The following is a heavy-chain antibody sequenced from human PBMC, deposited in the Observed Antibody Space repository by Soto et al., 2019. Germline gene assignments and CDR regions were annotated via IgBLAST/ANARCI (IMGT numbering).Heavy chain of an antibody. CDR3: ARVPPDPEYSSSFPYYYGMDV. D-gene: IGHD6-6*01. CDR1: GGSISSGGYY. J-gene: IGHJ6*02. Sequence: QVQLQESGPGLVKPSQTLSLTCTVSGGSISSGGYYWSWIRQHPGKGLEWIGYIYYSGSTYYNPSLKGRVTISVDTSKNQFSLKLSSVTAADTAVYYCARVPPDPEYSSSFPYYYGMDVWGQGTTVTVSS. CDR2: IYYSGST. V-gene: IGHV4-31*03.